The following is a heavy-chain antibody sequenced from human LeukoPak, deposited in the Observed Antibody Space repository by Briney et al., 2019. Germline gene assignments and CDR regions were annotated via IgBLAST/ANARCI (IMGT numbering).Heavy chain of an antibody. Sequence: TSQTLSLTCTVSGGSISSGGYYWSWIRQHPGKGLEWIGYIYYSGSTYYNPSLKSRVTISVDTSKNQFSLKLSSVTAADTAVYYCARADFAISGDAFDIWGQGTMVTVSS. J-gene: IGHJ3*02. V-gene: IGHV4-31*03. D-gene: IGHD2/OR15-2a*01. CDR2: IYYSGST. CDR3: ARADFAISGDAFDI. CDR1: GGSISSGGYY.